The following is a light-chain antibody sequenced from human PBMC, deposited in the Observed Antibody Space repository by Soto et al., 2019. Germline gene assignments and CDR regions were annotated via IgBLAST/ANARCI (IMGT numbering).Light chain of an antibody. J-gene: IGKJ1*01. CDR2: TAS. V-gene: IGKV1-39*01. CDR1: QSISYY. Sequence: DLQMTQSPSTLYASVGDRVTITCRASQSISYYLNWYQQKPGKAPKVVIHTASSVPGGVPSRFIGGGSCTDFSLTISSLPPEDFEAYDCAHSYSLPQTFGQGTNVDIK. CDR3: AHSYSLPQT.